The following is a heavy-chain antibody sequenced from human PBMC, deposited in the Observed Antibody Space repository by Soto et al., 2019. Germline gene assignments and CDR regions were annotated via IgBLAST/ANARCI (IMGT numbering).Heavy chain of an antibody. CDR1: GGSISSGDYY. CDR2: IYYSGST. CDR3: ARDLGSYYYDSSGYYPPGGSGPFDY. Sequence: ASETLSLTCTVSGGSISSGDYYWSWIRQPPGKGLEWIGYIYYSGSTYYNPSLKSRVTISVDTSKNQFSLKLSSVTAADTAVYYCARDLGSYYYDSSGYYPPGGSGPFDYWGQGTLVTVSS. D-gene: IGHD3-22*01. V-gene: IGHV4-30-4*01. J-gene: IGHJ4*02.